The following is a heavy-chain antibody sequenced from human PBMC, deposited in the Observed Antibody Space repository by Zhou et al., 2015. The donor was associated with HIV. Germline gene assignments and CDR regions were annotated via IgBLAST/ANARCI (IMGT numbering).Heavy chain of an antibody. D-gene: IGHD2-15*01. CDR3: ARGVNIVVVVARVMGAFDI. V-gene: IGHV1-69*01. Sequence: QVQLVQSGAEVKKPGSSVKVSCKASGGTFSSYAISWVRQAPGQGLEWMGGIIPIFGTANYAQKFQGRVTITADESTSTAYMELSSLRSEDTAVYYCARGVNIVVVVARVMGAFDIWGQGDNGHRLF. CDR1: GGTFSSYA. J-gene: IGHJ3*02. CDR2: IIPIFGTA.